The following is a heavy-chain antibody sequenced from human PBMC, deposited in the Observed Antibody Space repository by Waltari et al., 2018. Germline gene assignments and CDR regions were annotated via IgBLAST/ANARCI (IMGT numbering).Heavy chain of an antibody. J-gene: IGHJ4*02. V-gene: IGHV3-7*01. D-gene: IGHD2-2*01. CDR1: AFTFSNYW. CDR2: MNQDGSEN. CDR3: ASDYLRSPGHCSSTSCPEGDY. Sequence: EVHLVESGGGLVQPGGSLRLSCAASAFTFSNYWMSWVRQAPGKGLAWGANMNQDGSENLYGDSVKGRFTISRDNAKNSLYLQMNSLRVEDTAVYYCASDYLRSPGHCSSTSCPEGDYWGQGTLVTVSS.